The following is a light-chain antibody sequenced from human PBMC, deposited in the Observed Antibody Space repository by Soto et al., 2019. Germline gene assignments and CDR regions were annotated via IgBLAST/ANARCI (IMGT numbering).Light chain of an antibody. Sequence: DIVMTQSPDSLAVSLGERATINCKSSQSLFFRSKNKDYLAWYQHKPGQPPKLLFYWSTTRESGVPDRFRGSGSGTDFTLTISSLQAEDVAVYYCHQYYSIPYSFGQGTKLEIK. J-gene: IGKJ2*03. V-gene: IGKV4-1*01. CDR3: HQYYSIPYS. CDR1: QSLFFRSKNKDY. CDR2: WST.